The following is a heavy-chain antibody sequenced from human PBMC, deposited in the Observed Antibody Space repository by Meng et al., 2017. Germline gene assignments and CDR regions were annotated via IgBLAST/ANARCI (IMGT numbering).Heavy chain of an antibody. V-gene: IGHV1-3*01. CDR2: INAGNGNT. CDR3: ARNGVDIVATPWDY. J-gene: IGHJ4*02. D-gene: IGHD5-12*01. CDR1: GYTFTGYY. Sequence: ASVKVSCKASGYTFTGYYMHWVRQAPGQGLEWMGWINAGNGNTKYSQKFQGRVTINRDTSASTAYMELSSLRSEDTAVYYCARNGVDIVATPWDYWGQGTLVTVSS.